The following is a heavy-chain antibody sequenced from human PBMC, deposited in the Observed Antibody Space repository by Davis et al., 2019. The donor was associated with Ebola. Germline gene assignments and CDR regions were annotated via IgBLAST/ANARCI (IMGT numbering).Heavy chain of an antibody. CDR2: IYHSGST. CDR1: GGSISSSNW. D-gene: IGHD3-16*02. CDR3: ARGYYDYVWGSYRPKFFDY. V-gene: IGHV4-4*02. Sequence: SETLSLTCAVSGGSISSSNWWRWVRQPPGKGLEWIGEIYHSGSTNYNPSLKSRVTISVDKSKNQFSLKLSSVTAADTAVYYCARGYYDYVWGSYRPKFFDYWGQGTLVTVSS. J-gene: IGHJ4*02.